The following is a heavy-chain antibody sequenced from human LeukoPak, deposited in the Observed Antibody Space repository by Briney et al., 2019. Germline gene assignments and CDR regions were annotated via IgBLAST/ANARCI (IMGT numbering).Heavy chain of an antibody. CDR3: ARGCGGDCYALDWFDP. CDR1: GGTFSSYA. Sequence: GASVKVSCKASGGTFSSYAISWVRQAPGQGLEWMGRNIPILGIANYAQKFQGRVTITADKSTSTAYMELSSLRSEDTAVYYCARGCGGDCYALDWFDPWGQGTLVTVSS. CDR2: NIPILGIA. V-gene: IGHV1-69*04. D-gene: IGHD2-21*02. J-gene: IGHJ5*02.